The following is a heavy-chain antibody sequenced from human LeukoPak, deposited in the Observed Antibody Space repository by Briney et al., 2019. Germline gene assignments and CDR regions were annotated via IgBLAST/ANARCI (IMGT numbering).Heavy chain of an antibody. CDR1: GYSISSGYY. D-gene: IGHD2-2*01. Sequence: PSETLSLTCAVSGYSISSGYYWGWIRQPPGKGLEWIGSIYHSGSTYYNPSLKSRVTISVDTSKNQFSLKLSSVTAADTAVYYCAREEGSYCSSTSCPGGFDYWGQGTLVTVSS. J-gene: IGHJ4*02. V-gene: IGHV4-38-2*02. CDR3: AREEGSYCSSTSCPGGFDY. CDR2: IYHSGST.